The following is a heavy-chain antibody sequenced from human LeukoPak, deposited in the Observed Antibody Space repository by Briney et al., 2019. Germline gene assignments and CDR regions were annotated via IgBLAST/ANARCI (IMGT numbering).Heavy chain of an antibody. V-gene: IGHV1-69*13. Sequence: SVKVSCKASGGTFSSYAINWVRQAPGQGLEWMGGIIPIFGTANYAQKFQGRVTITADESTSTAYMELRSLRSDDTAVYYCARDRLPGHDTAMVCWGQGTLVTVSS. CDR1: GGTFSSYA. D-gene: IGHD5-18*01. CDR2: IIPIFGTA. CDR3: ARDRLPGHDTAMVC. J-gene: IGHJ4*02.